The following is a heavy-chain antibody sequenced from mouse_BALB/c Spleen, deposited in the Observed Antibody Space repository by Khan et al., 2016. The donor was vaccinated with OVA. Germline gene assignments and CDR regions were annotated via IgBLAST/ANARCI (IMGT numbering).Heavy chain of an antibody. CDR2: INTYTGEP. CDR1: GYTFTNYG. CDR3: ARPHYYSHVMVY. V-gene: IGHV9-3-1*01. Sequence: QIQLVQSGPALKKPGETVKFSCKASGYTFTNYGMNWVKQAPGKGLKWMGWINTYTGEPTYADDFKGRFAFSLETSASTANLQINNLKSEDTATYFCARPHYYSHVMVYWGQGTSVTVSS. J-gene: IGHJ4*01. D-gene: IGHD2-1*01.